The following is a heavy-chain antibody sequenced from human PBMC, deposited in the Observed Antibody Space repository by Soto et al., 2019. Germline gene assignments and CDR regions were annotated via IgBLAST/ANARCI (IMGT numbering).Heavy chain of an antibody. V-gene: IGHV4-31*03. CDR1: AGSISTINYY. CDR3: ARSAQWDGFDP. Sequence: QVQLQESGPGLVRPSQTLSLTCTVSAGSISTINYYWSWIRQHPEKGLEWIGYISYSGSTFYHSSLKSRVTISLDTSNKQFSLSLTSVPAADTAVYYCARSAQWDGFDPWGQGTMVTVSS. J-gene: IGHJ3*01. CDR2: ISYSGST. D-gene: IGHD2-8*01.